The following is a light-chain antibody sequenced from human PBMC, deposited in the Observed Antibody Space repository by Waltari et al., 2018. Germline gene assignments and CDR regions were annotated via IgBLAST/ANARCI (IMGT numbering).Light chain of an antibody. V-gene: IGKV3-15*01. CDR3: QQYHDYST. CDR1: QSVSTK. CDR2: SAS. J-gene: IGKJ2*01. Sequence: EIVMTQSPASLSVSPGERVTLSCRASQSVSTKLAWYQQKPGQAPRLVIYSASIRAADVPARFSGSGSGTEFTLTISSLQPDDSATYYCQQYHDYSTFGQGTKLEIK.